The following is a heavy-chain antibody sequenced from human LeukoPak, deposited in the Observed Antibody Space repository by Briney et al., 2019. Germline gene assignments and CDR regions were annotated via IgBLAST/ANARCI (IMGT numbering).Heavy chain of an antibody. D-gene: IGHD3-22*01. V-gene: IGHV4-59*11. CDR1: GDSISPHY. J-gene: IGHJ3*02. Sequence: PSETLSLTCTVPGDSISPHYWIWVRQPPGKGLEWLGYIYYNGATDYNPSVKGRVTFSVDTSKNQFSLNLRFVTAADTAVYYCARYLVFGSSGFEHALHIWGQGTVVTVSP. CDR3: ARYLVFGSSGFEHALHI. CDR2: IYYNGAT.